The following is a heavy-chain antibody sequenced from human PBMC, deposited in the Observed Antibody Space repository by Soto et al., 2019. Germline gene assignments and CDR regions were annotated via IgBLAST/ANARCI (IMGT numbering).Heavy chain of an antibody. J-gene: IGHJ5*02. CDR1: GFTFGTTD. CDR3: VKNSGGFKT. Sequence: QLLQSGGGLVQPGGSLTLSCAASGFTFGTTDMSWVRQAPGEGLEWVSTIDGSGGITYYADSVTGRFTISRDNSRTTVYLHMNSLRGDDNALYYCVKNSGGFKTWGQGALVTVSS. CDR2: IDGSGGIT. D-gene: IGHD3-10*01. V-gene: IGHV3-23*01.